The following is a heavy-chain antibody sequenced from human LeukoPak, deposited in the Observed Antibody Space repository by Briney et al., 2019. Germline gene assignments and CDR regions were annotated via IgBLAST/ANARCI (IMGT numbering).Heavy chain of an antibody. CDR1: GGTFSSYA. Sequence: SVKVSCKASGGTFSSYAISWVRQAPGQGLEWMGGIIPIFGTANYAQKFQGRVTITADESTSTAYMELRSLRSDDTAVYYCARAPSGYYLNWFDPWGQGTLVTVSS. CDR3: ARAPSGYYLNWFDP. CDR2: IIPIFGTA. D-gene: IGHD3-22*01. V-gene: IGHV1-69*01. J-gene: IGHJ5*02.